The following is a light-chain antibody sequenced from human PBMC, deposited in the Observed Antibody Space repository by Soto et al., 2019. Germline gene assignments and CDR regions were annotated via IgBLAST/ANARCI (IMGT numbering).Light chain of an antibody. CDR2: SNN. CDR1: SSNIGSNA. CDR3: AAWDDSLNGPV. J-gene: IGLJ7*01. Sequence: QSVLTQPPSASGTPGQRVTTSCSGSSSNIGSNAVNWYQQLPGTAPKLLIYSNNQRPSGVPDRFSDSKSGTSASLAISGLQSEDEADYYCAAWDDSLNGPVFGGGTQLTVL. V-gene: IGLV1-44*01.